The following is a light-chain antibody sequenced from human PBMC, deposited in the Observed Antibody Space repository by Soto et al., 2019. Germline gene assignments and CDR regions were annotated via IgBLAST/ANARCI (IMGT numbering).Light chain of an antibody. V-gene: IGKV1-9*01. J-gene: IGKJ5*01. CDR1: QGISSY. CDR3: QQANSFPIT. CDR2: EAT. Sequence: IQFTQSPSSLSASVGDRVTITCRASQGISSYLAWYQQKPGKAPRLLIYEATNLQSGVPPRFSGSGSGTDFTLPISRLQPEDFATYFCQQANSFPITFGQGTRLEIK.